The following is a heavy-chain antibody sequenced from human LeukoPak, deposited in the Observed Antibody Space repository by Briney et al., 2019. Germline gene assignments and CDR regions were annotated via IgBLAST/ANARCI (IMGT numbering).Heavy chain of an antibody. V-gene: IGHV1-2*02. Sequence: ASVKVSCKASGYTFTSYGISWVRQAPGQGLEWTGWINPNSGGTNYAQKFQGRVTMTTDTSISTAYMELSRLRSDDTAVYYCARGFDWLEYYFDYWGQGTLVTVSS. CDR3: ARGFDWLEYYFDY. CDR1: GYTFTSYG. D-gene: IGHD3-9*01. J-gene: IGHJ4*02. CDR2: INPNSGGT.